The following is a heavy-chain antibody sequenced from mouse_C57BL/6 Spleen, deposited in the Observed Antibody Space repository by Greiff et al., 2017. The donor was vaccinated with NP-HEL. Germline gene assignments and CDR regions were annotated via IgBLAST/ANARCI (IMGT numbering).Heavy chain of an antibody. CDR3: ARESYYYGSTHYYAMDY. CDR2: IYPRSGNT. D-gene: IGHD1-1*01. V-gene: IGHV1-81*01. CDR1: GYTFTSYG. Sequence: VQLQESGAELARPGASVKLSCKASGYTFTSYGISWVKQRTGQGLEWIGEIYPRSGNTYYNEKFKGKATLTADKSSSTAYMELRSLTSEDSAVYFCARESYYYGSTHYYAMDYWGQGTSVTVSS. J-gene: IGHJ4*01.